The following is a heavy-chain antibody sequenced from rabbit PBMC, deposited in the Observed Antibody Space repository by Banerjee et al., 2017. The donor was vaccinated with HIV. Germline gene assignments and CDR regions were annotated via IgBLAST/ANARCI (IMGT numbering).Heavy chain of an antibody. CDR3: ARRDAGGAGYGYATFNL. J-gene: IGHJ4*01. D-gene: IGHD6-1*01. Sequence: QEQLKETGGGLVQPGGSLTLSCKASGFDFSRYYVSWVRQAPGKGLEWIGCIDTGDDDTYYASWVNGRFTISRDNAQNTVFLQMTSLTAADTATYFCARRDAGGAGYGYATFNLRGPGTLVTVS. CDR1: GFDFSRYY. V-gene: IGHV1S47*01. CDR2: IDTGDDDT.